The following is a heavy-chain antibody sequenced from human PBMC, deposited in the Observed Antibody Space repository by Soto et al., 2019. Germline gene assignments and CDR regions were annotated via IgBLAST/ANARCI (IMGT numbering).Heavy chain of an antibody. Sequence: QVQLQESGPGLVKPSETLSLTCTVSGGSISSYYWSWIRQPPGKGLEWIGYIYYSGSNKYNPSLKSRVTISVETYKNQFSLKLSSVTAADTAVYYCARDKVNIGVDGIHYFYGMDVWGQGTTVTVSS. J-gene: IGHJ6*02. D-gene: IGHD6-19*01. CDR2: IYYSGSN. CDR1: GGSISSYY. CDR3: ARDKVNIGVDGIHYFYGMDV. V-gene: IGHV4-59*01.